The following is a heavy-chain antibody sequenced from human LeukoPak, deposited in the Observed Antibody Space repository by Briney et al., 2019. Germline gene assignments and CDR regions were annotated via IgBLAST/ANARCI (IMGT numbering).Heavy chain of an antibody. J-gene: IGHJ5*02. CDR2: IYYSGSI. V-gene: IGHV4-31*03. D-gene: IGHD3-10*01. Sequence: PSETLSLTCTVSGGSINSGGYYWGWIRQHPGTGLEWIGYIYYSGSISYNPSLKSRVTISIDTSKNQFSLNLNSVTGADTAVYYCARGGGSGRGNWFDPWGQGSLVIVSS. CDR1: GGSINSGGYY. CDR3: ARGGGSGRGNWFDP.